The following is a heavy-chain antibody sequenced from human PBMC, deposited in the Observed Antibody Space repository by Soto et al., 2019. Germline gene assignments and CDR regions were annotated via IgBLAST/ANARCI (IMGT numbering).Heavy chain of an antibody. D-gene: IGHD6-19*01. J-gene: IGHJ4*02. V-gene: IGHV1-18*01. CDR1: GYTFTSYC. Sequence: ASVKVSCKASGYTFTSYCISWVRQAPGQGLEWMGWISAYNGNTNYAQKLQGRVTMTTDTSTSTAYMELRSLRAEDTAVYYCARDGGSSGWYRVDYWGQGTLVTVSS. CDR3: ARDGGSSGWYRVDY. CDR2: ISAYNGNT.